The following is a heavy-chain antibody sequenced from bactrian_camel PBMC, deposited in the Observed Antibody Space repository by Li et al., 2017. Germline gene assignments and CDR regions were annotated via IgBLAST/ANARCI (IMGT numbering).Heavy chain of an antibody. CDR1: GSTTNSAC. CDR2: IPFGGGRT. Sequence: HVQLVESGGGPVQAGGSLRLSCVASGSTTNSACWSRFRQGPGKEREPVATIPFGGGRTYYADSVKGRFTISQDGAKKTVYLQMTSLKPEDTAIYYCAYAASCACGYLNAQVFSAWGQGTQVTVS. CDR3: AYAASCACGYLNAQVFSA. V-gene: IGHV3-3*01. D-gene: IGHD2*01. J-gene: IGHJ6*01.